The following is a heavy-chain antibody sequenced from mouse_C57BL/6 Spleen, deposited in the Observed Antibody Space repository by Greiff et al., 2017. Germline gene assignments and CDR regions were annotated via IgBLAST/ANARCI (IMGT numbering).Heavy chain of an antibody. Sequence: VQLQQSGAELAKPGASVKLSCKASGYTFTSYWMHWVKQRPGQGLEWIGYINPSSGYTKYNQKFKDKATLTADKSSSTAYMQLSSLTYEDSAVYYCARLGTTVVATDYYAMDYWGQGTSVTVSS. V-gene: IGHV1-7*01. CDR1: GYTFTSYW. J-gene: IGHJ4*01. CDR3: ARLGTTVVATDYYAMDY. D-gene: IGHD1-1*01. CDR2: INPSSGYT.